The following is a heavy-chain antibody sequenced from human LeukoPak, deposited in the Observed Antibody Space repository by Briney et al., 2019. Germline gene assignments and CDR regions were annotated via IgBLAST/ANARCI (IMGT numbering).Heavy chain of an antibody. Sequence: GGSLRLSCAASGFTFSSYAMSWVRQAPGKGLEWVSGISGSGGRTYYADSVKGRFTISRDNSKNTLYLQMNSLRAEDTAVYYCAKVGSITMVRGVITFDYWGQGTLVTVSS. J-gene: IGHJ4*02. CDR1: GFTFSSYA. CDR3: AKVGSITMVRGVITFDY. CDR2: ISGSGGRT. V-gene: IGHV3-23*01. D-gene: IGHD3-10*01.